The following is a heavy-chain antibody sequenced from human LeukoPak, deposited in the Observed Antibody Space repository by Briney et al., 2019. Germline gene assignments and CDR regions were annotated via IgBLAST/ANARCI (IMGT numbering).Heavy chain of an antibody. D-gene: IGHD5-18*01. CDR2: IIPIFRTT. CDR1: GYTFTSYG. J-gene: IGHJ6*02. V-gene: IGHV1-69*13. CDR3: ANSYPKDYYGMDV. Sequence: ASVKVSCKASGYTFTSYGFSWVRQAPGHGLEWMGVIIPIFRTTNYAQKFQGRVTITADEFTNIAYMELSSLRSEDTAVYYCANSYPKDYYGMDVWGQGTTVTVSS.